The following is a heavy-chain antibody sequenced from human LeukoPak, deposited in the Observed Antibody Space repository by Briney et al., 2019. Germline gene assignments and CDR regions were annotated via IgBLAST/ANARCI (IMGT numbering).Heavy chain of an antibody. Sequence: GGSLRLSCAASGFTFNTYTMHWVRQAPGKGLEWVAVISYDGSNKYYADSVKGRFTISRDNSKNTLYVQMISLRPEDTAVYYCARDGLVGTTSGSSLDYWGQGTLVTVSS. CDR2: ISYDGSNK. D-gene: IGHD1-26*01. CDR3: ARDGLVGTTSGSSLDY. J-gene: IGHJ4*02. V-gene: IGHV3-30*04. CDR1: GFTFNTYT.